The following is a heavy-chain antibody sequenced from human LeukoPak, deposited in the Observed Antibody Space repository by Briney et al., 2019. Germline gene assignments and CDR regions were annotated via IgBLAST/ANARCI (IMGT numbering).Heavy chain of an antibody. J-gene: IGHJ3*02. D-gene: IGHD3-22*01. CDR3: AKGSQFTMIVVVDAFDI. Sequence: GGSLRLSCAASGFTFSSHSMSWVRQAPGKGLEWVSHISSTSSPIYYADSVKGRFTISRDNSKNTLYLQMNSLRAEDTAVYYCAKGSQFTMIVVVDAFDIWGQGTMVAVSS. CDR1: GFTFSSHS. CDR2: ISSTSSPI. V-gene: IGHV3-48*01.